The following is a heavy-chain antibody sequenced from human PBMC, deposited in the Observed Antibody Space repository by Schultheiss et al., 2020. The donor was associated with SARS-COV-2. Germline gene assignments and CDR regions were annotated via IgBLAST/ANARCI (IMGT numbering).Heavy chain of an antibody. Sequence: GGSLRLSCAASGFTFSSYWMHWVRQAPGKGLVWVSRINSDGSSTSYADSVKGRFTISRDNARNTLYLQMKSLRVEDTAVYYCTRDSLITTTGVEFDYWGQGTLVTVSS. CDR3: TRDSLITTTGVEFDY. V-gene: IGHV3-74*01. J-gene: IGHJ4*02. CDR1: GFTFSSYW. D-gene: IGHD2-8*01. CDR2: INSDGSST.